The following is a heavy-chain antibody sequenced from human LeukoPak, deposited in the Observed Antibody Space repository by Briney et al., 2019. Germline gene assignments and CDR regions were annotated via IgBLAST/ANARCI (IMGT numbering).Heavy chain of an antibody. CDR2: INHSGST. J-gene: IGHJ4*02. Sequence: SETLSLTCAVYGGSFSGYYWSWIRQPPGKGLEWIGEINHSGSTNYNPSLKSRVTISVDTSKNQFSLKLSSVTAADTAVYYCARGYSYYYDSSGSFDYWGQGTLVTVSS. D-gene: IGHD3-22*01. CDR1: GGSFSGYY. CDR3: ARGYSYYYDSSGSFDY. V-gene: IGHV4-34*01.